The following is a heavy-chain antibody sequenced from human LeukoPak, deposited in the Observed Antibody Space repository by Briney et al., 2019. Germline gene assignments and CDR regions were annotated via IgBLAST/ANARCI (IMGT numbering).Heavy chain of an antibody. CDR1: GFTFTSSA. CDR2: IVVGSGNT. J-gene: IGHJ4*02. CDR3: AAYCSGGSCYPRSYFDY. Sequence: SVKLSCKASGFTFTSSAVQWVRQARGQRLEWIGWIVVGSGNTNYAQKFQERVTITRDMSTSKAYMELSSLRSEDTAVYYCAAYCSGGSCYPRSYFDYWGQGTLVSVSS. D-gene: IGHD2-15*01. V-gene: IGHV1-58*01.